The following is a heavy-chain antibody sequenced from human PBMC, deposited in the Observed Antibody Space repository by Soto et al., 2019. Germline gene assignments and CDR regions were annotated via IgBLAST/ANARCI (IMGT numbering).Heavy chain of an antibody. CDR3: ARGNTPLDY. V-gene: IGHV4-59*12. D-gene: IGHD2-15*01. J-gene: IGHJ4*02. Sequence: SETLSLTCTVSGGSISSYYWSWIRQPPGKGLEWIGYMYHSGSTYYNPSLKSRVTISIDRSKNQFSLKLSSVTAADTAVYYCARGNTPLDYWGQGTLVTVSS. CDR1: GGSISSYY. CDR2: MYHSGST.